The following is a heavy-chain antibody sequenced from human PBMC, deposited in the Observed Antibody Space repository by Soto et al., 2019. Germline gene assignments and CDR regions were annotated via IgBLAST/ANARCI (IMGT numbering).Heavy chain of an antibody. CDR1: GGSISSSSYY. J-gene: IGHJ4*02. D-gene: IGHD3-16*02. V-gene: IGHV4-39*01. CDR3: ASKGYDYIWGSYRYTPDY. CDR2: IYYSGST. Sequence: QLQLQESGPGLVKPSETLSLTCTVSGGSISSSSYYWGWIRQPPGKGLEWIGCIYYSGSTYYNPSLKSRVTISVDTSNNQFSLKRSAVTAADTAVYYCASKGYDYIWGSYRYTPDYWGQGTLVTVSS.